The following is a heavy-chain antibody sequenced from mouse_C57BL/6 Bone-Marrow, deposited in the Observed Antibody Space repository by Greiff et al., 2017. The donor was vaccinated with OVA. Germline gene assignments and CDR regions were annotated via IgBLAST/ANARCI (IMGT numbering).Heavy chain of an antibody. CDR3: VREDPWAMDY. CDR1: GFTFNTYA. V-gene: IGHV10-3*01. D-gene: IGHD4-1*01. J-gene: IGHJ4*01. CDR2: ISSKSSNYAT. Sequence: EVQLQESGGGLVQPKGSLKLSCAASGFTFNTYAMHWVRQAPGKGLEWVARISSKSSNYATYSADSVKARFTISRDDSPRILQLQMNNLKTEYTAMYYCVREDPWAMDYWGQGTSVTVSA.